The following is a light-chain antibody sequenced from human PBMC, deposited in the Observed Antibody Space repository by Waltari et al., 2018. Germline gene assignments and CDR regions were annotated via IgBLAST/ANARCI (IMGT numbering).Light chain of an antibody. CDR3: SSYTNSGNVV. V-gene: IGLV2-14*01. Sequence: QSALTQPASVSGSPGQAITISCTGTSSDIGRYNYVSWYQQHPGKAPKLVISEVSNRPSGVSNRFSGSKSGNTASLTVSGLQAEDGAHYYCSSYTNSGNVVFGGGTKLTVL. CDR1: SSDIGRYNY. CDR2: EVS. J-gene: IGLJ2*01.